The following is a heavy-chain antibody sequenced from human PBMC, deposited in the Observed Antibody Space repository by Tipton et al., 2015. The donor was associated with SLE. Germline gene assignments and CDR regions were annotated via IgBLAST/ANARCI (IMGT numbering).Heavy chain of an antibody. D-gene: IGHD3-3*01. CDR3: ARGKDYDFWSGYYRRDASDI. CDR2: INHSGST. J-gene: IGHJ3*02. V-gene: IGHV4-34*01. Sequence: TLSLTCAVYGGSFSGYYWSWIRQPPGKGLEWIGEINHSGSTNYNPSLKSRVTISIDTSKNQFSLKLSSATAADTSVYYCARGKDYDFWSGYYRRDASDIWGQGTMVTVSS. CDR1: GGSFSGYY.